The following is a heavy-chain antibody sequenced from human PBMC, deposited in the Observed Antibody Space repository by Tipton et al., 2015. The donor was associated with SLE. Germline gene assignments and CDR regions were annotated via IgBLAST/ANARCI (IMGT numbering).Heavy chain of an antibody. Sequence: LRLSCTVSGGSISSYYWSWIRQPPGKGLEWIGYIYYSGSTNYNPSLKSRVTISVDTSKNQFSLKLSSVTAADTAVYYCASGRAVAGGDYCGDWGQGTLVPGPS. D-gene: IGHD6-19*01. J-gene: IGHJ4*02. CDR2: IYYSGST. CDR1: GGSISSYY. V-gene: IGHV4-59*01. CDR3: ASGRAVAGGDYCGD.